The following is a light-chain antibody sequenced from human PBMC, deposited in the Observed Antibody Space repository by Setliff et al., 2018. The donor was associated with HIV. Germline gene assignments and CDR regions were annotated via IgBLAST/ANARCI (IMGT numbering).Light chain of an antibody. CDR3: SSYTARSTLV. CDR1: SSDVGGYDF. J-gene: IGLJ3*02. V-gene: IGLV2-14*01. Sequence: QSALTQPASVSGSPGQSITISCSGTSSDVGGYDFVSWFQHHPGKAPKLLIFEVSYRASGTSARFSGSKSGNTASLTISGLQAEDEADYYCSSYTARSTLVFGGGTK. CDR2: EVS.